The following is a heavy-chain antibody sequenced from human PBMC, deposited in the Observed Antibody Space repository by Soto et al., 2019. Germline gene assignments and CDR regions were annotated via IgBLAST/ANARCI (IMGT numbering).Heavy chain of an antibody. J-gene: IGHJ4*02. V-gene: IGHV4-31*03. CDR2: IYYSGST. Sequence: PSETLSLTCTVSGGSISSGGYYWSWIRQHPGKCLEWIGYIYYSGSTYYNPSLKSRVTISVDTSKNQFSLKLSSVTAADTAVYYCARGRTSSPTPGDYWGQGTLVTVSS. CDR3: ARGRTSSPTPGDY. CDR1: GGSISSGGYY. D-gene: IGHD2-2*01.